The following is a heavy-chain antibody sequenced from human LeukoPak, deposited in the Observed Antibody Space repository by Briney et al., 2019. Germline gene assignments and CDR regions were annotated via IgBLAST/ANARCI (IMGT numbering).Heavy chain of an antibody. V-gene: IGHV4-34*01. D-gene: IGHD4-11*01. CDR1: GGSLSGYY. CDR2: WHHSEGT. J-gene: IGHJ4*02. Sequence: SETLSLTSAVYGGSLSGYYWSWIRQPPGKGVEWIGEWHHSEGTNYNPSLESRVTISLDTSKNQFSLKLTSVTAADTALYYCARGLDHSKTGYWGQGTLVTVSS. CDR3: ARGLDHSKTGY.